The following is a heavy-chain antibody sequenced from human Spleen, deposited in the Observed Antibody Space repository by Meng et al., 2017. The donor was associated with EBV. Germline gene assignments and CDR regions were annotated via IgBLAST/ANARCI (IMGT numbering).Heavy chain of an antibody. CDR2: VHYTGST. CDR3: ARPFPSWQSPRLDPFGA. CDR1: GDSISSFYY. J-gene: IGHJ5*02. D-gene: IGHD6-19*01. V-gene: IGHV4-39*01. Sequence: QRHLREPGPGQVKPSEPLPPPCTVSGDSISSFYYWGWIRQPPGRGLEWIGSVHYTGSTYYSPSLKSRVTVSVDTSKNQFSLRLTSVTAADTAVYYCARPFPSWQSPRLDPFGAWGQGTLVTVSS.